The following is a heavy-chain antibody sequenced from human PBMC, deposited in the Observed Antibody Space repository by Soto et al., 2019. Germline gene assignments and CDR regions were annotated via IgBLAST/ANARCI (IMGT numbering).Heavy chain of an antibody. V-gene: IGHV4-34*01. CDR2: INHSGST. Sequence: SETLSLTCAVYGGSFSGYYWSWIRQPPGKGLEWIGEINHSGSTNYNPFLKSRVTISVDTSKNQFSLKLSSVTAADTAVYYCARGRHTIAAAGTGFNPWGQGTLVTVSS. J-gene: IGHJ5*02. D-gene: IGHD6-13*01. CDR3: ARGRHTIAAAGTGFNP. CDR1: GGSFSGYY.